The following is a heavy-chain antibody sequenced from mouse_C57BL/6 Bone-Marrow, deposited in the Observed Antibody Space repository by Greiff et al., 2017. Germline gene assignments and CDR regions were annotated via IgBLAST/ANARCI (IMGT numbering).Heavy chain of an antibody. V-gene: IGHV1-19*01. Sequence: EVQLQQSGPVLVKPGASVKMSCKASGYTFTDYYMHWVKQSPGKSLEWIGVINPSNGGTSYNQKFKGKATLTVDKSSSTAYMELNSLTSEDSAVYYCARRTMNYAMDYWGQGTSVTVSS. CDR2: INPSNGGT. CDR1: GYTFTDYY. D-gene: IGHD2-4*01. J-gene: IGHJ4*01. CDR3: ARRTMNYAMDY.